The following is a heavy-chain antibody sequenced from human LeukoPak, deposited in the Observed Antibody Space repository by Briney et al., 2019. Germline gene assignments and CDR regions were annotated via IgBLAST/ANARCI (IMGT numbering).Heavy chain of an antibody. D-gene: IGHD6-19*01. V-gene: IGHV3-23*01. J-gene: IGHJ6*02. Sequence: GGSLRLSCAASGFTFNRYTMSWVRQAPGKGLEWVSAISESGGSSYYADSVKGRFTISRDNSKNTLYLQLNSLRAEDTAVYHCAKIVVAGSYYYYGMDVWGQGTTVTVSS. CDR1: GFTFNRYT. CDR2: ISESGGSS. CDR3: AKIVVAGSYYYYGMDV.